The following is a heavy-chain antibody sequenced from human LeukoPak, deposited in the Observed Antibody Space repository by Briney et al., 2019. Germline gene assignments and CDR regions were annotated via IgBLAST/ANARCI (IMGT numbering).Heavy chain of an antibody. CDR1: GFTFSSYS. V-gene: IGHV3-21*01. CDR3: ARAHMKGAFDI. D-gene: IGHD2-21*01. J-gene: IGHJ3*02. CDR2: ISSSSSYI. Sequence: GGSLRLSCAASGFTFSSYSMNWVRQAPGKGLEWVSSISSSSSYIYYADSVKGRFTISRDNAKNSLYLQMNSLRAEDTAVYYCARAHMKGAFDIWGQGTMVTVSS.